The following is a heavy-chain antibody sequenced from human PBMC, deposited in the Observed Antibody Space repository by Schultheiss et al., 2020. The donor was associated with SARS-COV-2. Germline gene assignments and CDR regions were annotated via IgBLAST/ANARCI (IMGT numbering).Heavy chain of an antibody. D-gene: IGHD5-18*01. CDR1: GFTVSSNY. Sequence: GGSLRLSCAASGFTVSSNYMSWVRQAPGKGLEWVANIKQDGSEKYYVDSVKGRFTISRDNAKNSLYLQMNSLRAEDTALYYCEKDTAMADYYYYGMDVWGQGTTVTVSS. J-gene: IGHJ6*02. CDR3: EKDTAMADYYYYGMDV. CDR2: IKQDGSEK. V-gene: IGHV3-7*03.